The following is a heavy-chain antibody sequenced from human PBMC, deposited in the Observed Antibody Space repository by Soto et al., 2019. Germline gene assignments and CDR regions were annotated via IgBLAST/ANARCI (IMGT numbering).Heavy chain of an antibody. CDR1: GYSFTSYW. CDR2: IYPGDSDT. CDR3: ARHVSSGSYLDDHWFDP. V-gene: IGHV5-51*01. D-gene: IGHD1-26*01. J-gene: IGHJ5*02. Sequence: EVQLVQSGAEVKKSGESLKISCKGSGYSFTSYWIGWVRQMPGKGLEWMGIIYPGDSDTGYSPSFQGQVTISSDKSISTAYLQWSSLKASDTAMYYCARHVSSGSYLDDHWFDPWGQGTLVTVSS.